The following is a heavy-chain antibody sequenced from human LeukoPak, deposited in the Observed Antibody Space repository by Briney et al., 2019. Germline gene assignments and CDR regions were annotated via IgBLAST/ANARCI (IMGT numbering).Heavy chain of an antibody. CDR2: ISSGTINHS. Sequence: GGSLRLSCKASGFIFGDYYMNWIRQAPGKGLECLSYISSGTINHSNYADSVKGRFTISRDNSKNTLYLQMNSLRAEDTAVYYCARGGYYDSSAGAYWGQGTLVTVSS. D-gene: IGHD3-22*01. V-gene: IGHV3-11*06. J-gene: IGHJ4*02. CDR1: GFIFGDYY. CDR3: ARGGYYDSSAGAY.